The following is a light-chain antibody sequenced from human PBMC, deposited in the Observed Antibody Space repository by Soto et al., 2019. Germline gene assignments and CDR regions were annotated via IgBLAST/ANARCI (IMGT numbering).Light chain of an antibody. J-gene: IGLJ1*01. V-gene: IGLV2-14*01. CDR2: GVT. Sequence: SVLTQPASVSGSPGQSITISCTGTSSDVGGYNYVSWYQQHPGIAPKLLIYGVTNRPSGVSPRFSGSKSGNTASLTISGLQAEDEADYHCSSYTSASTLLYLFGTGTKLTVL. CDR3: SSYTSASTLLYL. CDR1: SSDVGGYNY.